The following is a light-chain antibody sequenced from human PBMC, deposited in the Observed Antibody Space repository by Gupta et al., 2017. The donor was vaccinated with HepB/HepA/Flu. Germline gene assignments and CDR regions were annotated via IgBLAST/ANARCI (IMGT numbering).Light chain of an antibody. CDR2: GAS. V-gene: IGKV3-20*01. J-gene: IGKJ1*01. CDR3: YQYWPSRRR. Sequence: TALTQSPGTLSLSPGERATLSCRASHTVRDNYLAWYQQEPGQAPRLLIYGASSSATRIPDRFSGCESGSALTLTILRLEPEAFAIYYCYQYWPSRRRFGPGTXLEIK. CDR1: HTVRDNY.